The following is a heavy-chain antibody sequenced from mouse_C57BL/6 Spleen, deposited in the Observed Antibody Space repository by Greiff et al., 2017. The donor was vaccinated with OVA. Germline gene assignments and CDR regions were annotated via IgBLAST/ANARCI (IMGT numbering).Heavy chain of an antibody. Sequence: VQLKESGGGLVKPGGSLKLSCAASGFTFSSYAMSWVRQTPEKRLEWVATISDGGSYTYYPDNVKGRFTISRDNAKNNLYLQMSHLKSEDTAMYYCARDGGRDSSGPYYFDYWGQGTTLTVSS. CDR2: ISDGGSYT. J-gene: IGHJ2*01. V-gene: IGHV5-4*01. CDR1: GFTFSSYA. CDR3: ARDGGRDSSGPYYFDY. D-gene: IGHD3-2*02.